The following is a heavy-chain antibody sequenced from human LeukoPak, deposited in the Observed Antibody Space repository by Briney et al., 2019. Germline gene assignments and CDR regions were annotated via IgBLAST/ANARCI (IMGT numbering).Heavy chain of an antibody. J-gene: IGHJ2*01. CDR3: VVILVPGGVWHFDL. D-gene: IGHD2-2*01. V-gene: IGHV3-33*03. CDR1: RLTFRNYG. Sequence: PGTPLRLSCVASRLTFRNYGFHWVRQAPGKGLEWVAIIYSGGGTTKYYAESLKDRFTITRDDSRDTLYLQMNSLRAEDTAVYYCVVILVPGGVWHFDLWGRGTLVTVSS. CDR2: IYSGGGTTK.